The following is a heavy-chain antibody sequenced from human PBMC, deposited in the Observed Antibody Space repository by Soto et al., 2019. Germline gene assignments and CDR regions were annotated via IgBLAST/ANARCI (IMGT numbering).Heavy chain of an antibody. D-gene: IGHD6-13*01. CDR2: IYTSGST. CDR3: ARSRGSSWRYVYFDY. V-gene: IGHV4-4*07. Sequence: QVQLQESGPGLVKPSETLSLTCTVSGGSISSYYWSWIRQPAGKGLEWIGRIYTSGSTNYNPSLKRRVTRSVDTSNNQFTLKLSSVTAADTAVYYCARSRGSSWRYVYFDYWGQGTLVTVSS. J-gene: IGHJ4*02. CDR1: GGSISSYY.